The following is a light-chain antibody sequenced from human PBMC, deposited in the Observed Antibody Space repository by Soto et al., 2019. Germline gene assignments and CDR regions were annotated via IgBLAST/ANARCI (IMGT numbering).Light chain of an antibody. CDR2: EVS. V-gene: IGLV2-14*01. Sequence: QSVLTQPASVSGSPGQSITISCTGTSSDVGGYNYVSWYQQHPGEAPKLMIFEVSNRPSGVSNRFSGSKSGNTASLTISGLQAEDEADYYCSSYTSSSTYVFGTGTKVTVL. CDR1: SSDVGGYNY. CDR3: SSYTSSSTYV. J-gene: IGLJ1*01.